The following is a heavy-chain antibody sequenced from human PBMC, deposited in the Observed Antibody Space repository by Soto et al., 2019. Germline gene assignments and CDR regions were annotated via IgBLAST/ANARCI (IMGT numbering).Heavy chain of an antibody. D-gene: IGHD3-10*01. J-gene: IGHJ5*02. CDR3: AKDTYGGFDP. Sequence: EVQLLESGGGLLQPGGSLRLSCGASGFSFGAYAMTWVRQAPGKGLEWVSAISGGGDNTWYAGSVKGRFTISRDNSKNTLYLQMNSLRAEDTAVYYCAKDTYGGFDPWGQGTLVTVSS. V-gene: IGHV3-23*01. CDR2: ISGGGDNT. CDR1: GFSFGAYA.